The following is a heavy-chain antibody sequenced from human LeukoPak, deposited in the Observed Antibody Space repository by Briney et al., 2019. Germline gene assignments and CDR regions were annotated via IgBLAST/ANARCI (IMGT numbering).Heavy chain of an antibody. Sequence: GGSLRLSCAASGFTVSSNHMSWVRQAPGKGLEWVSVIYSGGSTYYADSVKGRFTISRDNSKNTLYLQMNSLRAEDTAVYYCARDIPRSSGWYGYWGQGTLVTVSS. CDR2: IYSGGST. V-gene: IGHV3-66*02. D-gene: IGHD6-19*01. CDR1: GFTVSSNH. CDR3: ARDIPRSSGWYGY. J-gene: IGHJ4*02.